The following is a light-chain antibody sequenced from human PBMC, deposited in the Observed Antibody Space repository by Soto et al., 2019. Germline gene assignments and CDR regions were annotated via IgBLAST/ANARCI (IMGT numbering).Light chain of an antibody. CDR1: QSISSR. CDR2: KTS. J-gene: IGKJ4*01. Sequence: DIQMTQSPSTLSASVGDRVSITCRASQSISSRLAWYQQKPGKAPKLLIYKTSSLESGVPSRFSGSGSGTEFTLTISSLQPDDFETYYCQQYESHSPVGGGTKVEIK. CDR3: QQYESHSP. V-gene: IGKV1-5*03.